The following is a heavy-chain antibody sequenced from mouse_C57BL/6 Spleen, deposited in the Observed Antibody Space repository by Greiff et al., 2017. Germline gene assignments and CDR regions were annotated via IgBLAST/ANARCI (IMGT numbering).Heavy chain of an antibody. CDR1: GFTFSSYA. CDR3: ARESPYWDC. CDR2: ISDGGSYT. V-gene: IGHV5-4*01. Sequence: DVQLQESGGGLVRPGGSLKLSCAASGFTFSSYAMSWVRQTPEQRLEWVATISDGGSYTYYPDNVKGRSTIPRDNAKNNWDLQVSHLKYEDTARLCLARESPYWDCWGGGSTLGVCS. J-gene: IGHJ2*01.